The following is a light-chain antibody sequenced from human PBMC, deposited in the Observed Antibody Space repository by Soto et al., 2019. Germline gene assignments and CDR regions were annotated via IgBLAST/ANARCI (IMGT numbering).Light chain of an antibody. Sequence: DIQMTQSPSSLSAYVGDRVTITCQASQDISNYLNWYQQKPGKAPKLLIYDASNLETGVPSRFSGSGSGTDFTFTISSLQPEDIATYYCQQYDNLPPSWTFGQGTKVEIK. CDR3: QQYDNLPPSWT. V-gene: IGKV1-33*01. J-gene: IGKJ1*01. CDR1: QDISNY. CDR2: DAS.